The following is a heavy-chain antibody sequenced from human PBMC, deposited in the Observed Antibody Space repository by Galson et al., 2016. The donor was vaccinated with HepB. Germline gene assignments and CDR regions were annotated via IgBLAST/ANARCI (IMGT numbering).Heavy chain of an antibody. V-gene: IGHV1-18*01. CDR3: ARDSSHGSSYYSNFDS. CDR1: GYTFTSYG. J-gene: IGHJ4*02. D-gene: IGHD6-13*01. CDR2: ISAFNGNR. Sequence: SVKVSCKASGYTFTSYGISWVRQAPGQRLEWMGWISAFNGNRNSEQNLHGRLTMTTDASTSTAYMELRSLKSDDTAVYYCARDSSHGSSYYSNFDSWGQGTLVIVSS.